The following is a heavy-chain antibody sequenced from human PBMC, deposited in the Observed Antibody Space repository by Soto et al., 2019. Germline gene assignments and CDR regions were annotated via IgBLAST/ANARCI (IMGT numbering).Heavy chain of an antibody. Sequence: DVQLVESGGVVVQPGGSLRLSCAASGFTFDDYTMHWVRQAPGKGLEWVSLISWDGGSTYYADSVKGRFTISRDNRKNSLYLQMNSLRTEDTALYYCAKDIYVVGATWGPFDYGGQGTLVTVSS. CDR3: AKDIYVVGATWGPFDY. J-gene: IGHJ4*02. D-gene: IGHD1-26*01. CDR2: ISWDGGST. V-gene: IGHV3-43*01. CDR1: GFTFDDYT.